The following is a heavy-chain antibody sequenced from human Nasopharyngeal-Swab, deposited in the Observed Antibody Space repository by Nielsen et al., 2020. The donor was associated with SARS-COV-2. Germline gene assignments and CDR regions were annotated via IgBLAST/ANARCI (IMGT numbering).Heavy chain of an antibody. V-gene: IGHV3-7*01. CDR1: GFTFSNYL. J-gene: IGHJ4*02. D-gene: IGHD5/OR15-5a*01. CDR3: ARKSSPFSASVH. Sequence: GGSLSLSCAASGFTFSNYLMTWVRQAPGKGLEWVANVKQDGTEKYYVDSVKGRFTISRDNAKNSLYLQMNSLRVEDTAVYYCARKSSPFSASVHWGQGSLVTVSS. CDR2: VKQDGTEK.